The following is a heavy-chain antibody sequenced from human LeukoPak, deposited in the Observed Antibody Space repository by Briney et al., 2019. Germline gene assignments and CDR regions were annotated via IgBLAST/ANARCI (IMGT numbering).Heavy chain of an antibody. V-gene: IGHV3-21*01. D-gene: IGHD6-6*01. CDR1: GFTFSSYS. Sequence: KAGGSLRLSCAASGFTFSSYSMNWVRQAPGKGLEWVSSISSSSSYIYYADSVKGRFTISRDNAKNSLYLQMNSLRAEDTAVYYCARDADSSSLSLDYWGQGTLVTVSS. J-gene: IGHJ4*02. CDR2: ISSSSSYI. CDR3: ARDADSSSLSLDY.